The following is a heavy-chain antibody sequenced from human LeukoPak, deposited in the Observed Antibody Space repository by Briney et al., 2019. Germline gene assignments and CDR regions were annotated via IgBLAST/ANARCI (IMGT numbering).Heavy chain of an antibody. CDR2: IYYSGST. J-gene: IGHJ4*02. CDR3: ARLPIIYSSSSLQSDY. V-gene: IGHV4-59*12. Sequence: SETLSLICTVSGGSISSYYRSWIRQPPGKGLEWIGYIYYSGSTYYNPSLKSRVTISVDTSKNQFSLKLSSVTAADTAVYYCARLPIIYSSSSLQSDYWGQGTLVTVSS. CDR1: GGSISSYY. D-gene: IGHD6-6*01.